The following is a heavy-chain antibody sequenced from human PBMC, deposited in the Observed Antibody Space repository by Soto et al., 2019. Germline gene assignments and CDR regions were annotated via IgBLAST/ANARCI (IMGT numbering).Heavy chain of an antibody. D-gene: IGHD4-17*01. CDR3: ARDLAPRKHDYGDYYYYYYGMDV. V-gene: IGHV4-31*03. CDR1: GGSISSGGYY. CDR2: IYYSGST. J-gene: IGHJ6*02. Sequence: SETLSLTCTVSGGSISSGGYYWSWIRQHPGKGLEWIGYIYYSGSTYYNPSLKSRVTISVDTSKNQFSLKLSSVTAADTAVYYCARDLAPRKHDYGDYYYYYYGMDVWGQGTTVTVSS.